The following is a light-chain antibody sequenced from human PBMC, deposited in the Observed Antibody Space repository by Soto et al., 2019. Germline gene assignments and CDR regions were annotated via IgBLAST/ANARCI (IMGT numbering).Light chain of an antibody. Sequence: QSALTQPASVSGSPGQSITISCTGTSSDVGGYNYVSWYQQHPGKAPKPMIYDVSNRPSGVSDRFSGSTSGNTASLTISGLQAEDEADYYCSSYTSISTVVFGGGTKLTVL. CDR3: SSYTSISTVV. J-gene: IGLJ2*01. CDR1: SSDVGGYNY. CDR2: DVS. V-gene: IGLV2-14*01.